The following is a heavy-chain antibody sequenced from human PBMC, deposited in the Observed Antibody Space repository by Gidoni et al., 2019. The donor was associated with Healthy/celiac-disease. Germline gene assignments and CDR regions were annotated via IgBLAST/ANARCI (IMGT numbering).Heavy chain of an antibody. CDR1: GGSISSSSYY. CDR3: ARHAVLLWFGELLSSSWYFDL. CDR2: IYYSGST. Sequence: QLQLQESGPGLVKPSETLSLTCTVSGGSISSSSYYWGWIRQPPGKGLEWIGSIYYSGSTYYNPSLKSRVTISVDTSKNQFSLKLSSVTAADTAVYYCARHAVLLWFGELLSSSWYFDLWGRGTLVTVSS. V-gene: IGHV4-39*01. J-gene: IGHJ2*01. D-gene: IGHD3-10*01.